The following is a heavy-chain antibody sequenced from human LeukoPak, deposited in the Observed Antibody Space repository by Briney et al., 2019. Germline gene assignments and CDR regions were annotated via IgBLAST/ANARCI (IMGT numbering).Heavy chain of an antibody. V-gene: IGHV3-30-3*01. D-gene: IGHD6-19*01. J-gene: IGHJ4*02. CDR3: ARDLIAYSSGWYSH. CDR2: ISYDGSNK. CDR1: GYTFTSYY. Sequence: SCKASGYTFTSYYMHWVRQAPGKGLEWVAVISYDGSNKYYADSVEGRFTISRDNSKNTLYLQMNSLRAEDTAVYYCARDLIAYSSGWYSHWGQGTLVTVSS.